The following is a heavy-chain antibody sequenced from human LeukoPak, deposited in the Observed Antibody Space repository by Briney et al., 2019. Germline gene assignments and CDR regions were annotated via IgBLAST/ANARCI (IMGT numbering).Heavy chain of an antibody. D-gene: IGHD5-18*01. CDR3: ARERVDMAMGFDY. V-gene: IGHV4-34*01. CDR2: INHSGST. Sequence: SETLSLTCAVYGGSFSGYYWSWIRQPPGKGLEWIGEINHSGSTNYNPSLKSRVTISVDTSKNQFSLKLSSVTAADTAVYYCARERVDMAMGFDYWGQGSLVIVSS. CDR1: GGSFSGYY. J-gene: IGHJ4*02.